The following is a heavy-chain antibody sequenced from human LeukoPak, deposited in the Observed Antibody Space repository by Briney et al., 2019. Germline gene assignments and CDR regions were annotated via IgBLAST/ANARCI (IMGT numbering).Heavy chain of an antibody. D-gene: IGHD3-10*01. V-gene: IGHV3-33*01. CDR3: ARAYYYGSGRVFDY. CDR1: GFTFSSYG. Sequence: GRFLRLSCAASGFTFSSYGMHWVRQAPGKGLEWVAVVWYDGSNKYYADSVKGRFTISRDNSKNTLYLQMNSLRAEDTAVYYCARAYYYGSGRVFDYWGQGTLVTVSS. J-gene: IGHJ4*02. CDR2: VWYDGSNK.